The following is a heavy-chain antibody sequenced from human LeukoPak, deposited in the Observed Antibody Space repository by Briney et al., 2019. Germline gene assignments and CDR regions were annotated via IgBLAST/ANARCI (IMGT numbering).Heavy chain of an antibody. J-gene: IGHJ4*01. V-gene: IGHV3-33*01. CDR2: IWYDGSNK. D-gene: IGHD5-24*01. CDR3: VRDNAYTFDY. Sequence: GGSLRLSCAASGFTFSSYGMHWVRQAPGKGLEWVAVIWYDGSNKYYADSVKGRFTISRDNAKSTLSLQMNSLRAEDTAIYYCVRDNAYTFDYCGQGTLVSVS. CDR1: GFTFSSYG.